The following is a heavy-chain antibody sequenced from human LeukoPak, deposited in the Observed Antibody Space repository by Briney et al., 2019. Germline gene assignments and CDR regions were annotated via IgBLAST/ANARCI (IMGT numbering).Heavy chain of an antibody. CDR1: GGSISSGGYS. CDR2: IYHSGST. J-gene: IGHJ4*02. D-gene: IGHD4-17*01. Sequence: PSQTLSLTCAVSGGSISSGGYSWSWIRQPQGKGLEWIGYIYHSGSTYYNPSLKSRVTISVDRSKNQFSLKLSSVTAADTAVYYCARGVGIGYGDYGYFDYWGQGTLVTVSS. V-gene: IGHV4-30-2*01. CDR3: ARGVGIGYGDYGYFDY.